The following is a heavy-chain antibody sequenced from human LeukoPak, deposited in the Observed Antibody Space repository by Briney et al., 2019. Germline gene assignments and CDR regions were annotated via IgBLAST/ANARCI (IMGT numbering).Heavy chain of an antibody. CDR2: IYHSGST. CDR1: GGSISSGGYA. V-gene: IGHV4-30-2*01. D-gene: IGHD3-3*01. J-gene: IGHJ5*02. CDR3: ARVSSTSDFWSGYQYPVRYNWFDP. Sequence: SETLSLTCAVSGGSISSGGYAWSWIRQPPGKGLEWIGYIYHSGSTYYNTSLKSRVTISVDRSKNQFSLKLSSVTAAETAVYYCARVSSTSDFWSGYQYPVRYNWFDPWGQGTLVTVSS.